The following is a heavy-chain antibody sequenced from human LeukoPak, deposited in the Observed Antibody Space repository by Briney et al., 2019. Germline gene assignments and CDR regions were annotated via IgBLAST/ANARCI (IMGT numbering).Heavy chain of an antibody. CDR1: GFTFSSYS. D-gene: IGHD3-16*02. CDR2: ISSSSSTI. V-gene: IGHV3-48*02. J-gene: IGHJ3*02. CDR3: ARDRRLGVLSLYRYDAFDI. Sequence: GGSLRLSCAASGFTFSSYSMNWVRQAPGKGLEWVSYISSSSSTIYYADSVKGRFTISRDNAKNSLYLQMNSLRDEDTAVYYCARDRRLGVLSLYRYDAFDIWGQGTMVTVSS.